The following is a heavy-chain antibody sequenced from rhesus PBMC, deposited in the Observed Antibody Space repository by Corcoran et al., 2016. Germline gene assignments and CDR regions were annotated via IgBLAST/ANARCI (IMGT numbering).Heavy chain of an antibody. CDR2: IGSGGDT. V-gene: IGHV4-160*01. CDR1: GGSISSNY. J-gene: IGHJ5-2*02. D-gene: IGHD3-9*01. CDR3: ARSYYEDDYGYYENSLDV. Sequence: QVQLQQWGEGLVKPSETLSLTCAGYGGSISSNYWSWIRQPPGKGRAWIGRIGSGGDTNYNPSLRSRVTISIDTSKTQFSLKLSSVTAADTAVYYCARSYYEDDYGYYENSLDVWGRGVLVTVSS.